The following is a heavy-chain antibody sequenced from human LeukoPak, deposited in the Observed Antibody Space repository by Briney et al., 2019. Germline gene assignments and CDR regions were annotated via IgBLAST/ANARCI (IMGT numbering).Heavy chain of an antibody. J-gene: IGHJ5*02. V-gene: IGHV3-23*01. CDR2: ISGSGGNT. CDR3: ARDAAAGGNSFAWFDP. CDR1: GFTFSSYA. Sequence: GGSLRLSCAASGFTFSSYAMSWVRQAPGKGLEWVSVISGSGGNTYYADSVKGRFTISRDNSKNTLYLQLNSLRAEDTAVYYCARDAAAGGNSFAWFDPWGQGTLVTVSS. D-gene: IGHD6-13*01.